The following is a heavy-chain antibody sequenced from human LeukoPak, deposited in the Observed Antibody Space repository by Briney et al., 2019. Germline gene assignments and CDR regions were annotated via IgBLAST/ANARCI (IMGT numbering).Heavy chain of an antibody. CDR2: ITGNTATI. V-gene: IGHV3-48*01. Sequence: PGGALRLSCAASGCNFNVYSMNWVRQAPGKGLEWISYITGNTATIYYADSVKGRFTISRDNAKNSLDLQMNSLRVEDTAVYYCARSTDWYADYWGQGTLVTVSS. J-gene: IGHJ4*02. CDR3: ARSTDWYADY. D-gene: IGHD3-9*01. CDR1: GCNFNVYS.